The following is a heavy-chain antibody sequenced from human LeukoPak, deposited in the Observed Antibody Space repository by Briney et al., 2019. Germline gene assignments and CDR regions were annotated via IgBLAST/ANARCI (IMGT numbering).Heavy chain of an antibody. V-gene: IGHV3-11*04. J-gene: IGHJ4*02. CDR1: GFTFSDYY. CDR3: ARGRWLVLVSFDY. CDR2: ISSSGSTI. D-gene: IGHD6-19*01. Sequence: GGSLRLSCAASGFTFSDYYRSWIRQAPGKGLEWVSYISSSGSTIYYAGSVKGRFTISRDNARNSLYLQMNSLRAEDTAVYYCARGRWLVLVSFDYWGQGTLVTVSS.